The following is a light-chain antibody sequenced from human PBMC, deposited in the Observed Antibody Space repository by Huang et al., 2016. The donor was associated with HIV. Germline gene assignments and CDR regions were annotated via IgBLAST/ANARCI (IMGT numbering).Light chain of an antibody. CDR3: MQGTHWPPST. CDR1: QSLVHSDGNTY. V-gene: IGKV2-30*02. J-gene: IGKJ2*02. Sequence: DVVLTQSPLSLPVTLGQPASISCRSSQSLVHSDGNTYLNWFQQRPGQSPRRLIYKVANRDSGCPDRFSGSGSGTDFTLKISRVEAEDVGVYYCMQGTHWPPSTFGQGTKLEIK. CDR2: KVA.